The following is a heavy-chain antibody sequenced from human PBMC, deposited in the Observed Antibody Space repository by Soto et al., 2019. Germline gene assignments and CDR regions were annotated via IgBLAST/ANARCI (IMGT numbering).Heavy chain of an antibody. V-gene: IGHV3-23*01. CDR2: ISGSGGST. Sequence: PGGSLRLSCAASGFTFSSYAMSWVRQAPGKGLEWVSAISGSGGSTYYADSVKGRFTISRDNSKNTLYLQMNSLRAEDAAVYYCAKDSVRFLELYGGMDVWGQGTTVTVSS. CDR3: AKDSVRFLELYGGMDV. J-gene: IGHJ6*02. CDR1: GFTFSSYA. D-gene: IGHD3-3*01.